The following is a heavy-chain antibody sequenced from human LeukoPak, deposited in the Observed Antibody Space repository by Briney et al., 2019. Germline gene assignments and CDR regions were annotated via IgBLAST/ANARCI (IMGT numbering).Heavy chain of an antibody. V-gene: IGHV3-33*08. J-gene: IGHJ6*02. CDR2: IWYDRSNK. Sequence: QPGGSLRLSCAASGFTFSSYVMHWVRQAPGKGLEWVAVIWYDRSNKYYADSVKGRFTISRDNSKNTLYLQMNSLRAEDTAVYYCAREYYYDSSGYYYYYYGMDVWGQGTTVTVSS. CDR1: GFTFSSYV. CDR3: AREYYYDSSGYYYYYYGMDV. D-gene: IGHD3-22*01.